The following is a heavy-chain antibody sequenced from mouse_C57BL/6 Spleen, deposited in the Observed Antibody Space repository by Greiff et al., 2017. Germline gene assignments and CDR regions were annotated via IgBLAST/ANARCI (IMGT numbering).Heavy chain of an antibody. CDR2: IYPGSGNT. J-gene: IGHJ1*03. V-gene: IGHV1-76*01. CDR1: GYTFTDYY. D-gene: IGHD1-1*01. CDR3: ARSRYYGSSPDWYFDV. Sequence: QVQLQQSGAELVRPGASVKLSCKASGYTFTDYYINWVKQRPGQGLEWIARIYPGSGNTYYNEKFKGKAKLTAEKSSSTAYMQLSSLTSEDSAVYFCARSRYYGSSPDWYFDVWGTGTTVTVAS.